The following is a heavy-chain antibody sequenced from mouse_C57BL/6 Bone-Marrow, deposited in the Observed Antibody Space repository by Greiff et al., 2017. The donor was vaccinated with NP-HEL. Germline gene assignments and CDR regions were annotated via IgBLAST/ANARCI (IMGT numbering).Heavy chain of an antibody. V-gene: IGHV1-81*01. CDR1: GYTFPSYG. CDR2: IYPRSGNS. CDR3: ARGYYDAMDY. D-gene: IGHD2-1*01. J-gene: IGHJ4*01. Sequence: VKLQQSGAELARPGASVKLSCKASGYTFPSYGISWVKQRPGQGLEWIGEIYPRSGNSYYNEKFKGKATLTADKSSSTAYMELRSLTAEDSAVYFCARGYYDAMDYWGQGTSVTVSS.